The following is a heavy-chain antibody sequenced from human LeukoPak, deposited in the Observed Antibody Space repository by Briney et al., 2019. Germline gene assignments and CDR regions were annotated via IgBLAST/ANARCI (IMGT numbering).Heavy chain of an antibody. CDR3: AVKGYYYYYMDV. CDR2: IYYSGST. V-gene: IGHV4-39*07. CDR1: GGSINSSSYY. J-gene: IGHJ6*03. Sequence: SETLSLTCTVSGGSINSSSYYWGWIRQPPGKGLERIGSIYYSGSTYYNPSLKSRVTISVDTSKNQFSLKLSSVTAADTAVYYCAVKGYYYYYMDVWGKGTTVTVSS.